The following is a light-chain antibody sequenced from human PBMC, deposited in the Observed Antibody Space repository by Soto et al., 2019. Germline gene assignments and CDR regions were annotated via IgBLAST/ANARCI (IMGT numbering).Light chain of an antibody. V-gene: IGKV1-5*01. CDR3: QEYNSYPWT. J-gene: IGKJ1*01. CDR2: DAS. Sequence: DIQMTQSPSTLSASVGDRVTITCRASQSISSWLAWYQQKPGKAPKLLIYDASSLESGVPSRFSGSGSGTELALTISSLQPDDFETYYCQEYNSYPWTFGQGTKVEIK. CDR1: QSISSW.